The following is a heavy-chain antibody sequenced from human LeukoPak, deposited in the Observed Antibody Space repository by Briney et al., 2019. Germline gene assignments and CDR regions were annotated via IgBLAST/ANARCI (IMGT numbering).Heavy chain of an antibody. CDR2: ISGSGSTT. Sequence: GGSLRLSCAASGFSVVSYYMTWVRQAPGKGLEWVSAISGSGSTTYYTDSVKGRFTISRDNSKNTLYLQVNSLRAEDTAVYYCAKDRAGATPSRAFDIWGQGTMVTVSS. CDR1: GFSVVSYY. J-gene: IGHJ3*02. CDR3: AKDRAGATPSRAFDI. V-gene: IGHV3-23*01. D-gene: IGHD1-26*01.